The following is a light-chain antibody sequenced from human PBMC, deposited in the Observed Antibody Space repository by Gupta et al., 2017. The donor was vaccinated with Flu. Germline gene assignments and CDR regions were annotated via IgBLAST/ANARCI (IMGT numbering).Light chain of an antibody. CDR2: SAS. CDR3: LQDYNFPRT. V-gene: IGKV1-6*01. CDR1: QGIRND. J-gene: IGKJ1*01. Sequence: AIQMTQSPSSLSASVGDRVTITCRASQGIRNDLAWYQQKPGKAPKLLIYSASTLQSGVPSRFSGSGSGTDFTLSITSLQPEDFATYYCLQDYNFPRTFGQGTKVEI.